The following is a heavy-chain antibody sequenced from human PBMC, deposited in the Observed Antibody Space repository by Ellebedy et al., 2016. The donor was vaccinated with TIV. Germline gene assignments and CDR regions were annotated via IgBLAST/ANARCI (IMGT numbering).Heavy chain of an antibody. D-gene: IGHD1-26*01. V-gene: IGHV3-23*01. Sequence: GESLKISXAASGFGFSSYAMSWVRQAPGKGLEWVSAISGSGGSTYYADSVKGRFTISRDNSKNTLYLQMNSLRAEDTAVYYCAKAIRVGATSLYFDYWGQGTLVTVSS. J-gene: IGHJ4*02. CDR3: AKAIRVGATSLYFDY. CDR1: GFGFSSYA. CDR2: ISGSGGST.